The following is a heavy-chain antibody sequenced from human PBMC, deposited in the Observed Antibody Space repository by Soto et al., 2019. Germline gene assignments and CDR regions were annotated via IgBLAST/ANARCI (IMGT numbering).Heavy chain of an antibody. CDR2: IFHSGFT. Sequence: QVQLQESSPGLVKPSGTLSLTCAISSGSVNTNNWWSWVRQPPGKGLEWIGEIFHSGFTNYNPSLKSRVTISLDKSKNEFSLRLTSVTAADTAVYFCASTSPQYYYYIDVRGKGITVSVS. CDR3: ASTSPQYYYYIDV. V-gene: IGHV4-4*02. CDR1: SGSVNTNNW. J-gene: IGHJ6*03. D-gene: IGHD4-4*01.